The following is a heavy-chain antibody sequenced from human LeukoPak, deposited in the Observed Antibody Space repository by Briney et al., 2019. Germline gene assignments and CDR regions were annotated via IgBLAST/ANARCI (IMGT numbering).Heavy chain of an antibody. CDR2: IYTSGST. Sequence: SETLSLTCTVSGGSISSYYWSWIRQPAGKGLEWIGRIYTSGSTNYNPSLKSRVTMSVDTSKNQFSLKLSSVTAADTAVYYCARDFYDFWSGYYTEYYYYYMDVWGKGTTVIVSS. CDR3: ARDFYDFWSGYYTEYYYYYMDV. J-gene: IGHJ6*03. CDR1: GGSISSYY. V-gene: IGHV4-4*07. D-gene: IGHD3-3*01.